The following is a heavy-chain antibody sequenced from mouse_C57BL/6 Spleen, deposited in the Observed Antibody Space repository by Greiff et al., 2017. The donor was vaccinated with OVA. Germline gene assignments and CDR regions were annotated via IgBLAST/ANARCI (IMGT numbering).Heavy chain of an antibody. V-gene: IGHV1-42*01. J-gene: IGHJ1*03. CDR3: ARSSDYDRNWYFDV. D-gene: IGHD2-4*01. CDR2: INPSTGGT. Sequence: EVQLQESGPELVKPGASVKISCKASGFSFTGYYMNWVKQSPEKSLEWIGEINPSTGGTTYNQKFKAKATLTVDKSSSTAYMQLKSLTSEDSAVYYCARSSDYDRNWYFDVWGTGTTVTVSS. CDR1: GFSFTGYY.